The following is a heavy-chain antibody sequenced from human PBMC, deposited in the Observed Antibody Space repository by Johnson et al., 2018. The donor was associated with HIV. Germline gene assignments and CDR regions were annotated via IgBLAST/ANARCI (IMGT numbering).Heavy chain of an antibody. J-gene: IGHJ3*02. CDR3: ARGFCSNGVCSSLLGFDAFDI. CDR2: ISYDGSNK. Sequence: QMLLVESGGGVVQPGRSLRLSCAASGFTFSSYAMHWVRQAPGKGLEWVAVISYDGSNKYYADSVKGRFTISRDKSKNMVYLQMNSLRAEDTAVYFCARGFCSNGVCSSLLGFDAFDIWGQGTTVTVSS. D-gene: IGHD2-8*01. V-gene: IGHV3-30*04. CDR1: GFTFSSYA.